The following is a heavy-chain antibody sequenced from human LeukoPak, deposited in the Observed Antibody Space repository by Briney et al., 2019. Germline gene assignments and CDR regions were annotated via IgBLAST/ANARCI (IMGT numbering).Heavy chain of an antibody. CDR1: GFTVSSNY. CDR3: ASGGMGARKFYSDPFHY. CDR2: LYSRGST. D-gene: IGHD2-15*01. J-gene: IGHJ4*02. V-gene: IGHV3-53*01. Sequence: GGSLRLSCAASGFTVSSNYMSWVRQAPEKGLEWVLILYSRGSTYYAHSVKGRFTISRDDSKNTLYLQMNSLRAEDTAVYYCASGGMGARKFYSDPFHYWGQGTLVTVSS.